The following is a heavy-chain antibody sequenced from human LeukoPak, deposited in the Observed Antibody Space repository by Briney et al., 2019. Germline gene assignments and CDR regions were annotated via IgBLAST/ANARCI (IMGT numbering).Heavy chain of an antibody. J-gene: IGHJ5*02. CDR3: ARVYYDSSVFNWFDP. Sequence: ASVKVSCKASGYTFTSYGISWVRQAPGQGPEWMGWISAYNGNTNYAQKLQGRVTMTTDTSTSTAYMELRSLRSDDTAVYYCARVYYDSSVFNWFDPWGQGTLVTVSS. CDR2: ISAYNGNT. V-gene: IGHV1-18*01. D-gene: IGHD3-22*01. CDR1: GYTFTSYG.